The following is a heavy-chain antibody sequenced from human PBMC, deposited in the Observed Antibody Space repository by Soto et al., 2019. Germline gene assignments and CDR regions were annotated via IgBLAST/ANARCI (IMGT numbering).Heavy chain of an antibody. Sequence: SQTLSLTCTVSGGSISSSRYYWGWIRQPPGKGLEWIGSIYYSGSTYYNPSLKSRVTISVDTSKNQFSLKLSSVTAADTAVYYCARRGMVRGWSWFDPWGQGTLVTVSS. CDR1: GGSISSSRYY. J-gene: IGHJ5*02. CDR3: ARRGMVRGWSWFDP. CDR2: IYYSGST. V-gene: IGHV4-39*01. D-gene: IGHD3-10*01.